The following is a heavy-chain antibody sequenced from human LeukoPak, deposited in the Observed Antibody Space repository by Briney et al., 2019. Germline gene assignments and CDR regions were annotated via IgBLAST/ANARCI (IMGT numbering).Heavy chain of an antibody. D-gene: IGHD3-16*01. J-gene: IGHJ3*02. CDR3: AREVWEADAFDI. V-gene: IGHV4-4*07. CDR2: FYADGST. Sequence: ASETLSLTCTVSGGSISSYYWSWIRQPAGKGLEWIGRFYADGSTHYNPSLKSRVTMSIDTSKNQFSLKLTFVTAADTAVYYCAREVWEADAFDIWGQGTVVTVS. CDR1: GGSISSYY.